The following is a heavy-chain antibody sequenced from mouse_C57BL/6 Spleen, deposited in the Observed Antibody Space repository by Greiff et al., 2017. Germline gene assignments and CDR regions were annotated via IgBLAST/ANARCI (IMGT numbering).Heavy chain of an antibody. V-gene: IGHV1-61*01. CDR3: ARPVTDY. J-gene: IGHJ2*01. CDR1: GYTFTSYW. Sequence: VQLQQPGAELVRPGSSVKLSCKASGYTFTSYWMDWVNQRPGQGLEWIGNIYPSDRETNYNQKFKDKATLTVDKSSITAYMQLSSLTSEDSAVCYCARPVTDYWGQGTTLTVSS. D-gene: IGHD2-12*01. CDR2: IYPSDRET.